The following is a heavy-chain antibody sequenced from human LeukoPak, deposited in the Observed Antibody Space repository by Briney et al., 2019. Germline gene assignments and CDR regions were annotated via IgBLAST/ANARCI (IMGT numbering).Heavy chain of an antibody. V-gene: IGHV4-59*01. CDR1: GGSIRSYY. Sequence: SETLSLTCTVSGGSIRSYYWNWIRQPPGKGLEWIGYIYYSGSTNYNPSLKSRVTISVDTSKNQFSLKLSSVTAADTAVYYCARGGGYDPLNFDYWGQGTLVTVSS. CDR3: ARGGGYDPLNFDY. CDR2: IYYSGST. D-gene: IGHD5-12*01. J-gene: IGHJ4*02.